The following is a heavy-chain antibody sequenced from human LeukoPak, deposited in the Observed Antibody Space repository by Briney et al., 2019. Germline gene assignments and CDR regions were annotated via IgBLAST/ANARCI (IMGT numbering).Heavy chain of an antibody. CDR1: GFTFSTYW. Sequence: PGGSLRLSCAASGFTFSTYWMSWVRQAPGKGLEWVANIKQDGSEKYYVDSVKDRFTISRDNAKNSLYLQMNSLRVKDTAVYYCARNVYRTFDSWDQGTLVTVSS. CDR2: IKQDGSEK. D-gene: IGHD1-14*01. V-gene: IGHV3-7*01. J-gene: IGHJ4*02. CDR3: ARNVYRTFDS.